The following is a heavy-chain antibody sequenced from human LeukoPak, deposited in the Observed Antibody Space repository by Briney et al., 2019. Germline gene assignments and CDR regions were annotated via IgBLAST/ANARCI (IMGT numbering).Heavy chain of an antibody. CDR2: IACDGSST. Sequence: GGSLRLSCAASGFTFSSYWMNWVRQAPGKGLVWVSRIACDGSSTTYADSVKGRFSISRDNAKNTLYLQMNSLRAEDTAVYYCAKDLELGFGGVIPSADYWGQGTLVTVSS. CDR3: AKDLELGFGGVIPSADY. D-gene: IGHD3-16*02. CDR1: GFTFSSYW. J-gene: IGHJ4*02. V-gene: IGHV3-74*01.